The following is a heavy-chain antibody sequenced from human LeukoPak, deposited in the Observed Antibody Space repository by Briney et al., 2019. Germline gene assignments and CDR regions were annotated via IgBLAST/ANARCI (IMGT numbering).Heavy chain of an antibody. CDR1: GFTFSNSG. J-gene: IGHJ4*02. D-gene: IGHD6-13*01. Sequence: GRSLRLSCAASGFTFSNSGMHWGRQTPGKGLDWVAVIWHDGSIKYYADSVRGRFTISRDNSMNTVYLQMNSLRVEDTAVYYCAKVSQFTAATGTGLDYWGQGTLVTVSS. CDR3: AKVSQFTAATGTGLDY. V-gene: IGHV3-33*03. CDR2: IWHDGSIK.